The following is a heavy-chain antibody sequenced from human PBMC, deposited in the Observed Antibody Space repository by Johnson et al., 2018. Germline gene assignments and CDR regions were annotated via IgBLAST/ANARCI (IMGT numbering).Heavy chain of an antibody. CDR1: GFTFSGSA. CDR2: IRSKANSYAT. D-gene: IGHD6-13*01. J-gene: IGHJ6*04. Sequence: VQLVQSGGGFVQPGGSLKLSCAASGFTFSGSAMHWVRQASGKGLEWVGRIRSKANSYATAYAASVKGRFTISRDDSKNTAYLQMNSLKTEDTAVYYCTRHAPSIAAAGTPVDVWGKGTTVTVSS. V-gene: IGHV3-73*01. CDR3: TRHAPSIAAAGTPVDV.